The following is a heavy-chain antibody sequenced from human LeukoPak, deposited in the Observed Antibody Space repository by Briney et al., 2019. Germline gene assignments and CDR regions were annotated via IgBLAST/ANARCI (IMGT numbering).Heavy chain of an antibody. J-gene: IGHJ4*02. CDR2: ISAYNGNT. V-gene: IGHV1-18*01. CDR1: GYTFTSYG. D-gene: IGHD1-26*01. CDR3: AREASSGAYNDY. Sequence: ASVKVSCKASGYTFTSYGISWVRQAPGQGLEWMGWISAYNGNTNYAQKLQGRLTMTTDTSTSTVNMELRSLRSDDTAVYYCAREASSGAYNDYWGQGTLVTVSS.